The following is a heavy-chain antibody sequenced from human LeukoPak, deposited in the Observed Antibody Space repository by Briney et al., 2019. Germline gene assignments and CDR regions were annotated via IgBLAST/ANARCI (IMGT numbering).Heavy chain of an antibody. CDR2: INHSGST. V-gene: IGHV4-34*01. Sequence: SETLSLTCAVYGGSFSGYYWSWIRQPPGKGLEWIGEINHSGSTNYNPSLKSRVTISVDTSKNQFSLKLSSVTAADTAVYYCARVRIAAAGTNWFDPWGQGTLVTVSS. J-gene: IGHJ5*02. CDR3: ARVRIAAAGTNWFDP. CDR1: GGSFSGYY. D-gene: IGHD6-13*01.